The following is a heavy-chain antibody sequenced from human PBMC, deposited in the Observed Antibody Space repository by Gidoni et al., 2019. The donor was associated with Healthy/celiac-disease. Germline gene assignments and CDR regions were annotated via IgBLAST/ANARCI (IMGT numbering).Heavy chain of an antibody. Sequence: QVQLVESGGGVVQPGRSLRLSCAASGFTFSSYGLDWVRQAPGKGLEWVAVISYDGSNKYYADSVKGRFTISRDNSKNTLYLQMNSLRAEDTAVYYCAKDEHSSSWPYYYYYYGMDVWGQGTTVTVSS. D-gene: IGHD6-13*01. CDR1: GFTFSSYG. CDR2: ISYDGSNK. J-gene: IGHJ6*02. V-gene: IGHV3-30*18. CDR3: AKDEHSSSWPYYYYYYGMDV.